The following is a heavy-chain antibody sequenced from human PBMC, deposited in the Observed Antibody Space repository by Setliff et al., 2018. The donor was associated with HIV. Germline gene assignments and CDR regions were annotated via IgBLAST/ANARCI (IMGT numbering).Heavy chain of an antibody. CDR3: ARGYSGWPN. Sequence: GGSLRLSCAGSGFTFNNFWMHWVRQAPGQGLVWVSRINTDGTTTTYGDSVKGRFTISRDNAKNTLYLQMNSLRAEDTAVYYCARGYSGWPNWGQGTLVTAPQ. D-gene: IGHD6-19*01. CDR1: GFTFNNFW. J-gene: IGHJ4*02. CDR2: INTDGTTT. V-gene: IGHV3-74*01.